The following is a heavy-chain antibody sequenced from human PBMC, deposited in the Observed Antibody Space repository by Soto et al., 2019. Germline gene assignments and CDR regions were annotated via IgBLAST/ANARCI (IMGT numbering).Heavy chain of an antibody. CDR2: IKQDGSEI. D-gene: IGHD3-10*01. Sequence: HPGGSLRLSCAASGFTFSDSRMSWVRQAPGKGLEWVASIKQDGSEIYYVDSVKGRFTVSRDNAKNSLYLQVNSLRAEDTAVYYCVRQSNWFGRDNRYYYAMDVWGQGTTVTVSS. V-gene: IGHV3-7*01. CDR1: GFTFSDSR. CDR3: VRQSNWFGRDNRYYYAMDV. J-gene: IGHJ6*02.